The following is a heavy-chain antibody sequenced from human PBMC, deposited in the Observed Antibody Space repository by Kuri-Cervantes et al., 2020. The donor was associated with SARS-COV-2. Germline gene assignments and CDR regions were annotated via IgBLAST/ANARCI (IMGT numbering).Heavy chain of an antibody. J-gene: IGHJ6*03. V-gene: IGHV4-34*01. CDR2: INHSGST. CDR1: GIPIRSHA. D-gene: IGHD3-3*01. CDR3: ARERRGTIFGVVIKPTHYMDV. Sequence: SETLSLTCDASGIPIRSHAMHWVRQPPGKGLEWIGEINHSGSTNYNPSLKSRVTISVDTSKNQFSLKLSSVTAADTAVYYCARERRGTIFGVVIKPTHYMDVWGKGTTVTVSS.